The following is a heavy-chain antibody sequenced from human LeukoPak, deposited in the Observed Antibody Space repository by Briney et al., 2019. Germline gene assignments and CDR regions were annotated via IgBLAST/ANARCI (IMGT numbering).Heavy chain of an antibody. CDR2: INPNSGGT. V-gene: IGHV1-2*06. CDR1: GYTFTGYY. D-gene: IGHD6-19*01. Sequence: ASVKVSCKASGYTFTGYYMHWVRQAPGQGLEWMGRINPNSGGTNYAQKFQGRVTMTRDTSISTAYMELSRLRSDDTAVYYCARTPYSSGRGLYYGMDVWGQGTTVTVSS. CDR3: ARTPYSSGRGLYYGMDV. J-gene: IGHJ6*02.